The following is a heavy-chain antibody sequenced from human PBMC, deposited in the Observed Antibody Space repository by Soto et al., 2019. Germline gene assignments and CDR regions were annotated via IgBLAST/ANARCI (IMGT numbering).Heavy chain of an antibody. V-gene: IGHV3-23*01. J-gene: IGHJ5*02. CDR1: GFTLSSHA. CDR3: AKLAEYSAQGVFDP. Sequence: VVSLSLSCAASGFTLSSHAISWLCQAPGKRLKWCSASSGRSGSTYYADSVKGRFTISRDNSKNTLYLQMSSVRAEDTAVYYCAKLAEYSAQGVFDPWGQGTLVTVSS. CDR2: SSGRSGST. D-gene: IGHD6-6*01.